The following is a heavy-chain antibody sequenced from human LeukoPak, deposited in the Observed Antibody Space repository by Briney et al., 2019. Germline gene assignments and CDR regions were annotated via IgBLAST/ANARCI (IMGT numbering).Heavy chain of an antibody. Sequence: PGRSLRLSCAASGLTFSHYGFHWVRQAPGKGLERVAVIWSDGTNQFYADSVKGRFTISRDYSQKTVYLEMHSLRTEDTAMYYCAKDAQRGFDYSNSLEYWGPGTLVTVSS. CDR1: GLTFSHYG. D-gene: IGHD4-11*01. CDR2: IWSDGTNQ. V-gene: IGHV3-33*06. J-gene: IGHJ4*02. CDR3: AKDAQRGFDYSNSLEY.